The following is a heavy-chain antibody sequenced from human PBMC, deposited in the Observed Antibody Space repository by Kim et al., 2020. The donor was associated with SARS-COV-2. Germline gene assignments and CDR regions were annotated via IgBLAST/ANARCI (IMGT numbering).Heavy chain of an antibody. CDR2: FDPEDGET. J-gene: IGHJ4*02. D-gene: IGHD1-26*01. CDR3: ATGVGAPPYFEY. V-gene: IGHV1-24*01. CDR1: GYTLTELS. Sequence: ASVKVSCKVSGYTLTELSMHWVRQAPGKGLEWMGGFDPEDGETIYAQKFQGRVTMTEDTSTDTAYMELSSLRSEDTAVYYCATGVGAPPYFEYWGQGTMVTVPS.